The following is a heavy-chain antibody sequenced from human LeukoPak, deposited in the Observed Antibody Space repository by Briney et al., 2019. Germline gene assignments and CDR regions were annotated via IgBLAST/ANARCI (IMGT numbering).Heavy chain of an antibody. CDR3: AIWGEVAQVAFDI. J-gene: IGHJ3*02. Sequence: SETLSLTCTVSGGSISSYYWSWIRQPPGKGLEWIGYIYTSGSTNYNPSLKSRVTISVDTSKNQFSLKLSSVTAADTAVYYCAIWGEVAQVAFDIWGQGTMVTVSS. CDR2: IYTSGST. V-gene: IGHV4-4*09. CDR1: GGSISSYY. D-gene: IGHD3-16*01.